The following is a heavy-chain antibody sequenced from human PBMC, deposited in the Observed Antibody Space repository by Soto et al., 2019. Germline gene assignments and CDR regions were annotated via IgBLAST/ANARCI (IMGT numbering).Heavy chain of an antibody. D-gene: IGHD2-15*01. CDR2: IYHSGST. J-gene: IGHJ6*03. V-gene: IGHV4-4*02. Sequence: SETLSITCAVSSGSISSSNRWSWVRQPPGKGQERNGEIYHSGSTNYNPSLKSQVTKSVDKSKNQFSLKLSSVTAADTAVYYCARSLTPGDCSGGSCHYYYYMDVWGKGTTVTVSS. CDR3: ARSLTPGDCSGGSCHYYYYMDV. CDR1: SGSISSSNR.